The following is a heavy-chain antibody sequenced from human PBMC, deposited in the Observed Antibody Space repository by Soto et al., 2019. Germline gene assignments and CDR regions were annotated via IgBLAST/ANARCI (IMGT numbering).Heavy chain of an antibody. Sequence: QVQLQESGPGLVEPSQTLSLTCTVSGDSISSGHFWSWIRQSPGKGLEWIGHTYNSGTTYNNPSLRSRGTISIDTSRNQFSLRLTSVTAADTAVYYCARGPSADKIDYWGQGTLVTVSS. CDR1: GDSISSGHF. D-gene: IGHD3-3*01. CDR3: ARGPSADKIDY. V-gene: IGHV4-30-4*01. J-gene: IGHJ4*02. CDR2: TYNSGTT.